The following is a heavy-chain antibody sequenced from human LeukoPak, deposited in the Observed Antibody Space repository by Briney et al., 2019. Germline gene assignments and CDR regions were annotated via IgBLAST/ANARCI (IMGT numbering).Heavy chain of an antibody. V-gene: IGHV3-30-3*01. J-gene: IGHJ4*02. CDR1: GFTFSSYA. Sequence: GRSLRLSCAASGFTFSSYAMHWVRQAPGKGLEWVAVISYDGSNKYYADSVKGRFTISRDNSKNTLYLQMNSLRAEDTAVYYCARGTLWLLRFLEWSPGDYWGQGTLVTVSS. CDR2: ISYDGSNK. D-gene: IGHD3-3*01. CDR3: ARGTLWLLRFLEWSPGDY.